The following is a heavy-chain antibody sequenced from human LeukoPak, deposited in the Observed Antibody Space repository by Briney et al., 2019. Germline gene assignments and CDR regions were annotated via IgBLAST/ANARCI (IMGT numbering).Heavy chain of an antibody. D-gene: IGHD3-3*01. Sequence: GGSLRLSCSASGFTFRNYGMHWVRQAPGKGLEWVAVIWSAENNKYYADSVKGRFTISRDNSKNTVDLRMNRLRAADTAVYYCAKDDDVRSRYSRFENWGQGTLVTVSS. CDR2: IWSAENNK. CDR1: GFTFRNYG. J-gene: IGHJ4*02. CDR3: AKDDDVRSRYSRFEN. V-gene: IGHV3-33*06.